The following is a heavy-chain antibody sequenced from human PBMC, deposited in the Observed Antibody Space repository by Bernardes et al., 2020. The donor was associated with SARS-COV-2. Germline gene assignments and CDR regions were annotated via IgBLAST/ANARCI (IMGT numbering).Heavy chain of an antibody. J-gene: IGHJ4*02. CDR2: INHSGST. Sequence: SETLSLTCAVYGGSFSGYYWSWIRQPPGKGLEWIGEINHSGSTNYNPSLKSRVTISVDTSKNQFSLKLSSVTAADTAVYYCARDFSGRYDSSGYYIDYWGQGTLVTVSP. D-gene: IGHD3-22*01. CDR1: GGSFSGYY. V-gene: IGHV4-34*01. CDR3: ARDFSGRYDSSGYYIDY.